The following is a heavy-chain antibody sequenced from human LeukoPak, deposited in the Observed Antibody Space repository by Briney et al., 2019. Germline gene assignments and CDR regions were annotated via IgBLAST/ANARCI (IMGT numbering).Heavy chain of an antibody. J-gene: IGHJ4*02. CDR3: ARDPVAGNKPFDY. Sequence: GGSLRLSCAASGFTFSSYSMNWVRQAPGKGLEWVSSISSSSSYMYYADSVKGRFTISRDNAKNSLYLQMNSLRAEDTAVYYCARDPVAGNKPFDYWGQGTLVTVSS. CDR2: ISSSSSYM. V-gene: IGHV3-21*01. CDR1: GFTFSSYS. D-gene: IGHD6-19*01.